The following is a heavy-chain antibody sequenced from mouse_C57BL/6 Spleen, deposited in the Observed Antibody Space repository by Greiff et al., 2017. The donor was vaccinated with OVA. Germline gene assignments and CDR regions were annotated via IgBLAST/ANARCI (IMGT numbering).Heavy chain of an antibody. Sequence: VKLQQSGAELVRPGSSVKLSCKASGYTFTSYWMHWVKQRPIQGLEWIGNIDPSDSETHYNQKFKDKATLTVDKSSSTAYMQLRSLTSEDSAVYYCARGVHYYGSSSYYFDYWGQGTTLTVSS. D-gene: IGHD1-1*01. CDR2: IDPSDSET. CDR3: ARGVHYYGSSSYYFDY. V-gene: IGHV1-52*01. J-gene: IGHJ2*01. CDR1: GYTFTSYW.